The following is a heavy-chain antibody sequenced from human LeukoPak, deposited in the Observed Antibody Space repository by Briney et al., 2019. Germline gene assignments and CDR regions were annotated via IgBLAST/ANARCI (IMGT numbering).Heavy chain of an antibody. CDR1: GYSISRGYH. J-gene: IGHJ4*02. V-gene: IGHV4-38-2*02. D-gene: IGHD1-14*01. CDR2: VHHSGAT. Sequence: SETLSLTCSVSGYSISRGYHWAWVGQPPGKGLEWIGSVHHSGATYYNPSLNSRLTISADTSKNQFSLKMDSVTAADTAVYYCARINFNPDYWGQGTLVSVSS. CDR3: ARINFNPDY.